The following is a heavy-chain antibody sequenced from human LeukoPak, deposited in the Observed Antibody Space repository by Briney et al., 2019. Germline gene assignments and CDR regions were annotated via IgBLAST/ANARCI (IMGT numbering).Heavy chain of an antibody. CDR2: INHSGST. CDR3: ARWEGGSYYDFDY. Sequence: SETLSLTGAVYGGSFSGYYWSWIRHPPGKGLEWIGEINHSGSTNYNPSLKSRVTISVDTSKNQFSLKLSSVTAADTAVYYCARWEGGSYYDFDYWGQGTLVTVSS. D-gene: IGHD1-26*01. V-gene: IGHV4-34*01. CDR1: GGSFSGYY. J-gene: IGHJ4*02.